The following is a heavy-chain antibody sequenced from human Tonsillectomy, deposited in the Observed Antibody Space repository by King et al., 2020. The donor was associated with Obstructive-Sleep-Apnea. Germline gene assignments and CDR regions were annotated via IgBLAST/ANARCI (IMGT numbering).Heavy chain of an antibody. D-gene: IGHD3-10*01. Sequence: VQLVESGGGLVKPGGSLRLSCAASGFTFSDYYMNWIRQAPGKGLEWVSYISSDGSSVYYADSPKGRFTISRDNAKNSLHLQMNSLRAEDTAVYYCARDYYASGSYGWFNPWGQGILVTVSS. V-gene: IGHV3-11*01. CDR3: ARDYYASGSYGWFNP. CDR1: GFTFSDYY. CDR2: ISSDGSSV. J-gene: IGHJ5*02.